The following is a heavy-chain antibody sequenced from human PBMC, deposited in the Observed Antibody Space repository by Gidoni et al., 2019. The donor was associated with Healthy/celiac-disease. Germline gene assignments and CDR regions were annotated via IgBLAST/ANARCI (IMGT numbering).Heavy chain of an antibody. D-gene: IGHD3-22*01. J-gene: IGHJ6*02. Sequence: QVQLQESGPGLVKPSETLSLTCTVSGGSISSYYWSWIRQPPGKGLEWIGYIYYSWSTNYNPSLKSRVTISVDTSKNQFSLKLSSVTAADTAVYYCARVYDSSGYYPYYYYYGMDVWGQGTTVTVSS. CDR1: GGSISSYY. CDR2: IYYSWST. CDR3: ARVYDSSGYYPYYYYYGMDV. V-gene: IGHV4-59*08.